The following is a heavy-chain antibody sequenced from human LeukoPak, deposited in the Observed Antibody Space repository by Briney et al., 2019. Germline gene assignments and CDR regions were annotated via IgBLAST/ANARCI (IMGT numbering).Heavy chain of an antibody. CDR2: ISYDGTYE. D-gene: IGHD3-3*01. CDR3: AKSLLNFDFWSGPLD. CDR1: GFTLSRYA. V-gene: IGHV3-30-3*02. J-gene: IGHJ4*02. Sequence: GTSLRLSCAASGFTLSRYAMHWVRQAPGKGLEWVAVISYDGTYEDNADSVKGRFTISRDNSKNTLYLQMNSLRAEDTAVYYCAKSLLNFDFWSGPLDWGQGTLVTVSS.